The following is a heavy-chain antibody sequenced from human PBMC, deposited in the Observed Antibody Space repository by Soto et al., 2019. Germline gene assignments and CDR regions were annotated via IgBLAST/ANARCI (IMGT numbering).Heavy chain of an antibody. D-gene: IGHD4-17*01. V-gene: IGHV3-74*01. CDR1: GFTFSSYW. Sequence: EVQLVESGGGLVQPGGSLRLSCAASGFTFSSYWLHWVRQAPGKGLMWVSRIKSDGITTNYADSVKGRFTISRDNARKTVYLQMICLRGDDTAVYFWGRGALYGFCLDVWGKGTTVTVSS. J-gene: IGHJ6*04. CDR2: IKSDGITT. CDR3: GRGALYGFCLDV.